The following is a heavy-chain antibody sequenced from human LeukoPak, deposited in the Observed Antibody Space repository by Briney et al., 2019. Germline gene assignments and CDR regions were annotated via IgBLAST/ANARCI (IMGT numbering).Heavy chain of an antibody. CDR3: AKDKKQQLERVYYFDY. CDR1: GFTFSTYA. V-gene: IGHV3-23*01. Sequence: GGSLRLSCAASGFTFSTYAMSWVRQAPGKGLEWVSSINAGAVTTYYADSVKGRFTISRDNSKNTLFLQMNNLRGEDTAVYYCAKDKKQQLERVYYFDYWGQGTLVTVSS. D-gene: IGHD6-13*01. J-gene: IGHJ4*02. CDR2: INAGAVTT.